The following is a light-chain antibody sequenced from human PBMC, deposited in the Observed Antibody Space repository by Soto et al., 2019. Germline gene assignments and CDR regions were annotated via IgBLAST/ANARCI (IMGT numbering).Light chain of an antibody. J-gene: IGKJ1*01. V-gene: IGKV1-5*03. CDR2: KAS. Sequence: DIQMTQSPSTLSESVGDRVAITCRASKSISIWLAWYQQKPGKAPKLLIYKASSLESGVPSRFSGSGSGTEFTLTISSLQPDDFATYYCQQYNDYSWTFGQGTKVEIK. CDR1: KSISIW. CDR3: QQYNDYSWT.